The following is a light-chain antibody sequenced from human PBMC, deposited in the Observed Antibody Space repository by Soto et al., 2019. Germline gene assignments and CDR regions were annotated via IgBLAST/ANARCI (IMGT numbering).Light chain of an antibody. CDR3: QNYNSYIII. V-gene: IGKV1-5*01. Sequence: IQMTQSPSTLSASVGARAPITCRTGQSISRWLAWYQQKPGEAPKLLIYDASTLESGVPSRFSGSGSGTDFTLTISSLQPDDVATYYCQNYNSYIIIFGGGTKVDIK. J-gene: IGKJ4*01. CDR2: DAS. CDR1: QSISRW.